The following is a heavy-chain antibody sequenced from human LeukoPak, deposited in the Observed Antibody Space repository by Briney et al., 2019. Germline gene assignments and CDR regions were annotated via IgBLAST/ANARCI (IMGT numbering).Heavy chain of an antibody. D-gene: IGHD3-3*01. J-gene: IGHJ4*02. V-gene: IGHV1-2*02. Sequence: ASVKVSCKASGYTFTDYFMHWVRQAPGQGLEWMGWINPNSGGTNYAQKFQGRVTMTRDTSISTAYMELSRVRSDDTAVYYCTLSSDYEFWRSNLGAFDYWGQGTLVSVSA. CDR3: TLSSDYEFWRSNLGAFDY. CDR2: INPNSGGT. CDR1: GYTFTDYF.